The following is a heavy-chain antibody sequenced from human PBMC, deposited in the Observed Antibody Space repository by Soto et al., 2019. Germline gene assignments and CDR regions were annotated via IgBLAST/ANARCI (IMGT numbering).Heavy chain of an antibody. J-gene: IGHJ4*02. D-gene: IGHD2-2*01. CDR1: GFTFSSYG. Sequence: GGSLRLSCAASGFTFSSYGMHWVRQAPGKGLEWVAVIWYDGSKKYYADSVKGRFTISRDNSKNTLYLQMNSLRAEDTAVYYCATYCSSTTCYPDWGQGTLVTVSS. CDR3: ATYCSSTTCYPD. V-gene: IGHV3-33*01. CDR2: IWYDGSKK.